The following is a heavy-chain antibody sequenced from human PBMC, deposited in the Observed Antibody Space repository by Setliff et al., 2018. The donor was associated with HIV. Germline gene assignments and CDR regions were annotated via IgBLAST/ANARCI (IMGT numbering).Heavy chain of an antibody. CDR2: IIPIFGTA. J-gene: IGHJ4*01. CDR1: GDTFSSYA. CDR3: ARGALLAVFDFDH. V-gene: IGHV1-69*05. Sequence: SVKVSCKASGDTFSSYAISWVRQAPGQGLEWMGGIIPIFGTANYAQKFQGRITITTDTSANTGYMELSSLRSDDTAVYFCARGALLAVFDFDHWGHGTLVTVSS. D-gene: IGHD3-10*01.